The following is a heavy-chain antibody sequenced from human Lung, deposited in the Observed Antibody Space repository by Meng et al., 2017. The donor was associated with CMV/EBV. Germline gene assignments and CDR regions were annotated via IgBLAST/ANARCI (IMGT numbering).Heavy chain of an antibody. D-gene: IGHD1-26*01. CDR3: ASLGRDYYGMDV. CDR2: IIPILGIA. Sequence: SXXVSCKASGGTFSSYTISWVRQAPGQGLEWMGRIIPILGIANYAQKFQGRVTITADKSTSTAYMELSSLRSEDTAVYYCASLGRDYYGMDVWGQGPTVTVSS. CDR1: GGTFSSYT. J-gene: IGHJ6*02. V-gene: IGHV1-69*02.